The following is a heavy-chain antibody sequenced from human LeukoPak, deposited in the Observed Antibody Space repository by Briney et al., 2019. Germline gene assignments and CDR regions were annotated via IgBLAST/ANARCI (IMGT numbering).Heavy chain of an antibody. CDR3: ARVFGYYYDSSGYYYVGGYFDY. CDR2: INHSGST. Sequence: PSETLSLTCAVYGGSFSGYYWSWIRQPPGKGLEWIGEINHSGSTYYNPSLKSRVTISVDTSKNQFSLKLSSVTAADTAVYYCARVFGYYYDSSGYYYVGGYFDYWGQGTLVTVSS. D-gene: IGHD3-22*01. J-gene: IGHJ4*02. V-gene: IGHV4-34*01. CDR1: GGSFSGYY.